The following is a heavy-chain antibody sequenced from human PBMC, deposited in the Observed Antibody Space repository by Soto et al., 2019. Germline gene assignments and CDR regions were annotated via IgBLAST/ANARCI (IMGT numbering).Heavy chain of an antibody. V-gene: IGHV3-23*01. D-gene: IGHD3-9*01. J-gene: IGHJ6*02. CDR3: AKDPQTRQRYFDLGELVDV. Sequence: PGGSLRLSCAASGFTFSSYAMSWVRQATGKGLEWVSAISGSGGSTYYADSVKGRFTISRDNSKNTLYLQMNSLRAEDTAVYYCAKDPQTRQRYFDLGELVDVWGQGTTVTVSS. CDR1: GFTFSSYA. CDR2: ISGSGGST.